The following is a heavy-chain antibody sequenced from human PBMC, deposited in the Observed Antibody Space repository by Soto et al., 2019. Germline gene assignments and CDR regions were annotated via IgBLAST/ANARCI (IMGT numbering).Heavy chain of an antibody. CDR3: ATDLKTETERGKFDY. CDR2: IKSNTDGGTA. Sequence: EVQLVESGGGLVNPGGSLRLSCAASGFTFNNAWMSWVRQAPGKGLEWVGRIKSNTDGGTADYAAPVNGRFTVSRDDSKNTVTLKMNSLKTEDTAVYYCATDLKTETERGKFDYWGQGPLVPVS. V-gene: IGHV3-15*01. J-gene: IGHJ4*02. CDR1: GFTFNNAW. D-gene: IGHD1-1*01.